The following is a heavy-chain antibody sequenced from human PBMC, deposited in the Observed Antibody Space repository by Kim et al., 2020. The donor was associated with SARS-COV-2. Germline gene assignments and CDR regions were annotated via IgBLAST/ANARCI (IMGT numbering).Heavy chain of an antibody. CDR1: GYTFTSYD. CDR3: ARGLRLRYFDWYSGGNWFDP. Sequence: ASVKVSCKASGYTFTSYDINWVRQATGQGLEWMGWRNPNSGNTGYAQKFQGRVTMTRNTSISTAYMELSSLRSEDTAVYYCARGLRLRYFDWYSGGNWFDPWGQGTLVTVSS. D-gene: IGHD3-9*01. CDR2: RNPNSGNT. V-gene: IGHV1-8*01. J-gene: IGHJ5*02.